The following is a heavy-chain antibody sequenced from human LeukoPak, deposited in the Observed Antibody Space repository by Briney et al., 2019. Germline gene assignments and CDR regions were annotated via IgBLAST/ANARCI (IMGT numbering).Heavy chain of an antibody. Sequence: GGSLRLFCAASGFTFSTYSMNWVRQAPGKGLEWVSSISRSSSYIYYADSVKGRFTISRDNAKNSLYLQMNSLRAEDTAVYYCARETMTTVTLGDAFDIWGQGTMVTVSS. CDR2: ISRSSSYI. CDR1: GFTFSTYS. D-gene: IGHD4-11*01. V-gene: IGHV3-21*01. CDR3: ARETMTTVTLGDAFDI. J-gene: IGHJ3*02.